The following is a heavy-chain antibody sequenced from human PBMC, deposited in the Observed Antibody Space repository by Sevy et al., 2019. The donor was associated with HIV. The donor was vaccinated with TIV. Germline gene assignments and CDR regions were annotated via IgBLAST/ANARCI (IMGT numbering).Heavy chain of an antibody. J-gene: IGHJ4*02. CDR1: GGSFSGYY. V-gene: IGHV4-34*01. CDR3: ARRLRGYSYGTFDY. Sequence: SETLSLTCAVYGGSFSGYYWSWIRQPPGKGLEWIGEINHSGSTNYNPSLKSRVTISVDTSKNQFSLKLSSVTAADTAMYYCARRLRGYSYGTFDYWGQGTLVTVSS. CDR2: INHSGST. D-gene: IGHD5-18*01.